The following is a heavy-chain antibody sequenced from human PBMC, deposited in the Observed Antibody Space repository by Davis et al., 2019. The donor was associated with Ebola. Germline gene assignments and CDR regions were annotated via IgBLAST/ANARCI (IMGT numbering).Heavy chain of an antibody. CDR1: GGSIISSSSY. CDR3: ARGDMIVVANAFDI. Sequence: SETLSLTCTVSGGSIISSSSYWGWIRQPPRKGLEWIGSIYYSGITYYNPSLKSRVTISVDTSKNQFSLKLSSVTAADTAVYYCARGDMIVVANAFDIWGQGTMVTVSS. J-gene: IGHJ3*02. D-gene: IGHD3-22*01. CDR2: IYYSGIT. V-gene: IGHV4-39*01.